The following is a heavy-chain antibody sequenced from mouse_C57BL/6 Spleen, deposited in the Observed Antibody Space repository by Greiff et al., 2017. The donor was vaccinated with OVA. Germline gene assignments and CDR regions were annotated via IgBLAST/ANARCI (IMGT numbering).Heavy chain of an antibody. CDR1: GYTFTDYN. J-gene: IGHJ4*01. CDR3: ARGPYYGYAGAMDY. Sequence: VHVKQSGPELVKPGASVKMSCKASGYTFTDYNMHWVKQSHGKSLEWIGYINPNNGGTSYNQKFKGKATLTVNKSSSTAYMELRSLTSEDSAVYYCARGPYYGYAGAMDYWGQGTSVTVSS. CDR2: INPNNGGT. D-gene: IGHD2-14*01. V-gene: IGHV1-22*01.